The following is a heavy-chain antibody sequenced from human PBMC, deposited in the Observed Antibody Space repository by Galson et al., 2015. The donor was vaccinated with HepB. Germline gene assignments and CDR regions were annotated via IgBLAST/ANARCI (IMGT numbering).Heavy chain of an antibody. CDR1: GFTVSSNY. Sequence: SLRLSCAASGFTVSSNYMSWVRQAPGKGLEWVSVIYSGGSTYYADSVKGRFTISRDNSKNTLYLQMNSLRAEDTAVYYCATPPFGVALMDVWGKGTTVTVSS. CDR3: ATPPFGVALMDV. D-gene: IGHD3-3*01. J-gene: IGHJ6*03. V-gene: IGHV3-53*01. CDR2: IYSGGST.